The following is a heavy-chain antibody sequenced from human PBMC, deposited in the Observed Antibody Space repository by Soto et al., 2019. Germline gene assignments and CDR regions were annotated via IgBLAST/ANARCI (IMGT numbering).Heavy chain of an antibody. V-gene: IGHV3-9*01. Sequence: EVQLVESGGGLVQPGRSLRLSCAASGFTFDDYAMHWVRQAPGNGLERVSGISWNSGSIGYADSVKGRFTIARDNATNSLYLQMNSLRAEDTALYYCAKEKGDGYNSGVAYWGQGTLVTVSA. D-gene: IGHD1-1*01. CDR1: GFTFDDYA. J-gene: IGHJ4*02. CDR2: ISWNSGSI. CDR3: AKEKGDGYNSGVAY.